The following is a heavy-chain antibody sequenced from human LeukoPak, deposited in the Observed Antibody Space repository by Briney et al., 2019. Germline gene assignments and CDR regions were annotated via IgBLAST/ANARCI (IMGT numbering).Heavy chain of an antibody. D-gene: IGHD3-10*01. V-gene: IGHV4-34*01. J-gene: IGHJ4*02. CDR1: GGSFSGYY. CDR2: INHSGST. CDR3: AKITMVRGVIVDY. Sequence: SETLSLTCAVYGGSFSGYYWGWIRQPPGKGLEWIGEINHSGSTNYNPSLKSRVTISVDTSKNQFSLKLSSVTAADTAVYYCAKITMVRGVIVDYWGQGTLVTVSS.